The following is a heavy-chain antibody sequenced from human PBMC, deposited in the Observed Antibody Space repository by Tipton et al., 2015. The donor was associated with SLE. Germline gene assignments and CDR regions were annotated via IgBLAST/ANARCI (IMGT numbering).Heavy chain of an antibody. CDR2: MSPSGSS. D-gene: IGHD1-1*01. CDR3: AREGWRVEVHAFEI. CDR1: GVSISDYY. Sequence: TLSLTCIVSGVSISDYYWSWIRQSPGKGLEGIGHMSPSGSSKYNPSLKSRVTISVDTSKNQFSLKLSSVTAADTAVYYCAREGWRVEVHAFEIWGQGAMVTVSS. V-gene: IGHV4-4*08. J-gene: IGHJ3*02.